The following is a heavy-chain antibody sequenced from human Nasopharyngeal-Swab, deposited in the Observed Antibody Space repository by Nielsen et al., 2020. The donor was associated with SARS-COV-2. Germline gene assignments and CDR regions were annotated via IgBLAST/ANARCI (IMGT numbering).Heavy chain of an antibody. Sequence: GESLKISCAASGFTFSSYGMHWVRQAPGKGLEWVAVIWYDGSNKYYADSVKGRFTISRDNSKSTLYLQMNSLRAEDTAVYYCARDLKWEPTSRYYYYGMDVWGQGTTVTVSS. V-gene: IGHV3-33*01. D-gene: IGHD1-26*01. CDR2: IWYDGSNK. CDR1: GFTFSSYG. CDR3: ARDLKWEPTSRYYYYGMDV. J-gene: IGHJ6*02.